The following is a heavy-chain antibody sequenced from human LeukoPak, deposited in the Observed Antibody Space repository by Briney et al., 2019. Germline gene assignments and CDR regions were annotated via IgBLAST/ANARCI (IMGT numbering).Heavy chain of an antibody. CDR1: GFTFSSYW. CDR3: ARDSSQTTGVYFDY. J-gene: IGHJ4*02. CDR2: IKQDGSEK. D-gene: IGHD4-11*01. Sequence: GGSLRLSCVASGFTFSSYWMSLVRQAPGKGLEWVANIKQDGSEKYYVDSVKGRFTISRDNAKNSLYLQMNSLRAEDTAVYYCARDSSQTTGVYFDYWGQGTLVTVSS. V-gene: IGHV3-7*01.